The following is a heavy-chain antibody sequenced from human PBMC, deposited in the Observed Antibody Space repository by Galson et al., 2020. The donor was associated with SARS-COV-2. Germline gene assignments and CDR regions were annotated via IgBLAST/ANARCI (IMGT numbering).Heavy chain of an antibody. V-gene: IGHV3-64*02. CDR1: GFAFSLYG. D-gene: IGHD4-17*01. J-gene: IGHJ4*02. CDR2: ISRDGGDT. Sequence: GASLKISCAASGFAFSLYGMHWVRQAPGKGLEYLSFISRDGGDTSYADSVGGRFTVSRDNSKNTLYLQMGSLRTDDMGVYYCARGYGGPSFDYWGQGTLVTVSS. CDR3: ARGYGGPSFDY.